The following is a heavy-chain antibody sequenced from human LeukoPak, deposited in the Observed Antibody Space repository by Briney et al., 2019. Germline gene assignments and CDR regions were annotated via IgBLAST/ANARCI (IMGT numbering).Heavy chain of an antibody. V-gene: IGHV4-38-2*02. Sequence: PSETLSLTCTVSGYSISSGYYWGWIRQPPGKGLEWIGSIYHSGSTYYNSSLKSRVTISVDTSKNQFSLKLSSMTAADTAVYYCARADYYDSSGYYLFDYWGQGTLVTVSS. D-gene: IGHD3-22*01. CDR1: GYSISSGYY. CDR3: ARADYYDSSGYYLFDY. J-gene: IGHJ4*02. CDR2: IYHSGST.